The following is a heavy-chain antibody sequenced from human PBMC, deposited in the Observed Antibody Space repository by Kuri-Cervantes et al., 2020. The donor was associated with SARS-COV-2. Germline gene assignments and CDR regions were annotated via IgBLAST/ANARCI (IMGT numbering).Heavy chain of an antibody. Sequence: GESLKISCEASGFAFSSFAMSWVRHAPGKGLEWVAVISDGGEITYYADSVKGRFTISRDKARNTLHLQMHTLTGEDTALYYCAKGAGDLIGMPFDVWGRGTMVTVSS. CDR2: ISDGGEIT. V-gene: IGHV3-23*01. J-gene: IGHJ3*01. D-gene: IGHD3-10*01. CDR1: GFAFSSFA. CDR3: AKGAGDLIGMPFDV.